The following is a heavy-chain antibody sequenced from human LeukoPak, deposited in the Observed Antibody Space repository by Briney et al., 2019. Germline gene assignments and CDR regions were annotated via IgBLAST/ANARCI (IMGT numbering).Heavy chain of an antibody. J-gene: IGHJ6*03. Sequence: GGSLRLSCAASGFIYSNFTMNWVRQAPGKGLEWVSVISGSGGSSFYADSVKGRFIISRDNSKNTLYLQMNSLRVEDTAQYYCAKDLSYGDTSYFYYYMDVWGKGTTVTVSS. V-gene: IGHV3-23*01. CDR1: GFIYSNFT. CDR2: ISGSGGSS. D-gene: IGHD4-17*01. CDR3: AKDLSYGDTSYFYYYMDV.